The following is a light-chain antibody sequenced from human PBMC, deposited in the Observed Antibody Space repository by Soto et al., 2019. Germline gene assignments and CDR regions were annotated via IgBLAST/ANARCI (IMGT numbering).Light chain of an antibody. J-gene: IGKJ5*01. V-gene: IGKV1-5*01. Sequence: DIQVTQSPPTLPASVGDRVTITCRASQTISTWMAWYQQTPGKAPKLLVYDASSLKSGVPSRFSGNGSGTEFTLTISSPHPDDSATYYCQQYNTYSTFGQGTRLEIK. CDR2: DAS. CDR3: QQYNTYST. CDR1: QTISTW.